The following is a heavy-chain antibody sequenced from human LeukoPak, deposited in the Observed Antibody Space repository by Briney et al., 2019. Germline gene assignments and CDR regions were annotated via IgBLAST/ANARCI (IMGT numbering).Heavy chain of an antibody. J-gene: IGHJ6*03. CDR2: ISAYNGNT. Sequence: ASVKVSCKASGYTFTSYGISWVRQAPGQGLEWMGWISAYNGNTNYAQKLQGRVTMTTDTSTSTAYMELRSLRSDDTAVYYCARAVSSTWYLYYYYMDVWGKGTTVTVSS. CDR3: ARAVSSTWYLYYYYMDV. V-gene: IGHV1-18*01. D-gene: IGHD6-13*01. CDR1: GYTFTSYG.